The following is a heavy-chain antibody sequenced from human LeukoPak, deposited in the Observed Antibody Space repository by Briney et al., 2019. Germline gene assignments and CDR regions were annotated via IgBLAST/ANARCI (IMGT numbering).Heavy chain of an antibody. J-gene: IGHJ4*02. V-gene: IGHV4-34*01. D-gene: IGHD6-19*01. CDR1: GGSFSGYY. Sequence: SETLSLTCAVYGGSFSGYYWSWIRQPPGKGLEWIGEINHSGSTNYNPSLKSRVTISVDTSKNQFSLKLSSVTAADTAVYYCAKLAVAGTDAFDFWGQGTLVTVSS. CDR2: INHSGST. CDR3: AKLAVAGTDAFDF.